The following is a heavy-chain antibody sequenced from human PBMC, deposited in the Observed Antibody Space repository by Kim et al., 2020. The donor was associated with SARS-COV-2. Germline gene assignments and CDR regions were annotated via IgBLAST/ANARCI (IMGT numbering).Heavy chain of an antibody. CDR3: ATLEGAVAEGRWFDP. D-gene: IGHD6-19*01. V-gene: IGHV4-34*01. J-gene: IGHJ5*02. Sequence: PSVKMRVTISVDTSKNQFSLKLSPVTAADTAVYYCATLEGAVAEGRWFDPWGQGTLVTVSS.